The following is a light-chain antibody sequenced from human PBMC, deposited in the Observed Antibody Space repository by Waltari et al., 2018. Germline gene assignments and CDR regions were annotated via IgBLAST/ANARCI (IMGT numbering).Light chain of an antibody. CDR1: QSVSSY. J-gene: IGKJ4*01. CDR2: DAS. CDR3: QQRSSWPLT. V-gene: IGKV3-11*01. Sequence: IVLTPSPATLSLSPGERATLSCRASQSVSSYLAWYQQKPGQAPRLLIYDASKRATGIPARISGSGSGTDFTLTISSLEPEDFAVYYCQQRSSWPLTFGGGTKVEIK.